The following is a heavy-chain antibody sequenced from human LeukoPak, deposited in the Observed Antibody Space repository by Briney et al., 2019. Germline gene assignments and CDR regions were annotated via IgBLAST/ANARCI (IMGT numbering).Heavy chain of an antibody. Sequence: ASVKVSCKASGGTFSSYAISWVRQAPGQGLEWMGIINPSGGSTSYAQKFQGRVTMTRDTSISTAYMELSRLRSDDTAVYYCARDPSGDYWGQGTLVTVSS. CDR3: ARDPSGDY. V-gene: IGHV1-46*01. CDR1: GGTFSSYA. CDR2: INPSGGST. D-gene: IGHD3-10*01. J-gene: IGHJ4*02.